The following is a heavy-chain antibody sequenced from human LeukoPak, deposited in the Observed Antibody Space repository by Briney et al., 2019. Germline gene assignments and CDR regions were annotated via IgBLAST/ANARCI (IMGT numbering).Heavy chain of an antibody. CDR3: ARHGAMVGRDWTFDY. Sequence: SETLSLTCTVSGGSISGNYWSWIRQPPGKGLEWIGYIYYSGSTKSSPSLKSRVTISVDTSKNQFSLRLSSVTAADTATYYCARHGAMVGRDWTFDYWGQGTLVTVSS. D-gene: IGHD1-1*01. J-gene: IGHJ4*02. CDR2: IYYSGST. CDR1: GGSISGNY. V-gene: IGHV4-59*08.